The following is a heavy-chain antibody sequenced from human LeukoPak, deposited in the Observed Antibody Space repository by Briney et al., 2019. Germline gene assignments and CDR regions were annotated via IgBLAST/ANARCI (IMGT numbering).Heavy chain of an antibody. Sequence: GGSLRLSCAASGFTFSSYWMSWVRQAPGKGLEWVGRIRNDRITDYAAPVQGRFSISRDNSKNTFYLQMNSLRTEDTGMYFCTWMATIFTVDYWGQGTLVTVSS. V-gene: IGHV3-15*01. CDR1: GFTFSSYW. D-gene: IGHD5-12*01. CDR2: IRNDRIT. CDR3: TWMATIFTVDY. J-gene: IGHJ4*02.